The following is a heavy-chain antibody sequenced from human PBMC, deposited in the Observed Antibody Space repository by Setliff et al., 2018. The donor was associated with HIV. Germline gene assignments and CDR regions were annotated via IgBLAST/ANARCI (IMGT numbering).Heavy chain of an antibody. D-gene: IGHD2-2*01. J-gene: IGHJ5*02. CDR1: GFNFSNYW. CDR3: AGHSTTWYPNWFDP. CDR2: IKQDGSEK. Sequence: SLRLSCAASGFNFSNYWMSWVSQAPGKGLEWVANIKQDGSEKKYEDSVKGRFSISRDNAKQSMYLQMDSLRAEDMAVYYCAGHSTTWYPNWFDPWGQGTLVTVSS. V-gene: IGHV3-7*03.